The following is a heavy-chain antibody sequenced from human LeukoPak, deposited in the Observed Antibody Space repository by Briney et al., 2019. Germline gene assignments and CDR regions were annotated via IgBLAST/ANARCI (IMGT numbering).Heavy chain of an antibody. D-gene: IGHD2-15*01. CDR3: ARARPLGAVVVAATPNYYYYYGMDV. J-gene: IGHJ6*02. CDR2: TSYTSKWYN. V-gene: IGHV6-1*01. Sequence: SRTLSLTCALSGDSVSSNGIAWDWIRQSPLRGLEWLGRTSYTSKWYNDYAVSVKSRITINPDTSKNQFSLQLNSVTPEDTAVYYCARARPLGAVVVAATPNYYYYYGMDVWGQGTTVTVSS. CDR1: GDSVSSNGIA.